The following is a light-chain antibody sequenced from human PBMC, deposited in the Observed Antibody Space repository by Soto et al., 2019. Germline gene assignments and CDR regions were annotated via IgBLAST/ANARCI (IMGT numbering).Light chain of an antibody. CDR1: SSNIGNNY. CDR3: GTWDICRSPNWV. CDR2: DNN. Sequence: QSVLTQPPSVSASPGQKVTISCSGSSSNIGNNYVSWYQQLPGTAPKLLIYDNNKRPSGIPDRFSGSKSGTSATLGITGLQTGDEADYYCGTWDICRSPNWVFGGGTKLTVL. J-gene: IGLJ3*02. V-gene: IGLV1-51*01.